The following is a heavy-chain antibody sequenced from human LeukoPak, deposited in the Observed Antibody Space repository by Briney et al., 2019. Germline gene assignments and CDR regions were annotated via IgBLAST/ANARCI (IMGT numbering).Heavy chain of an antibody. CDR2: ISGSGGST. D-gene: IGHD5-18*01. V-gene: IGHV3-23*01. Sequence: PSETLSLTCAVYGGSFSGYYWSWVRQAPGKGLEWVSAISGSGGSTYYADSVKGRFTISRDNSKNTLYLQMNSLRAEDTAVYYCAKPRYSYAHKDDYWGQGTLVTVSS. CDR1: GGSFSGYY. J-gene: IGHJ4*02. CDR3: AKPRYSYAHKDDY.